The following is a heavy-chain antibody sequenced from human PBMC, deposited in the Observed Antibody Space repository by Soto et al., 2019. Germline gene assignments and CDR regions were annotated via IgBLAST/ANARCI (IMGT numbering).Heavy chain of an antibody. V-gene: IGHV4-34*01. CDR3: SRPGGGYYSYRDV. CDR1: GGPFSGYY. J-gene: IGHJ6*03. Sequence: SETLPRTCAVYGGPFSGYYWSWIRQPPGKGLEWIGEINHSGSTNYNPSRKSRVTISVDTSNNQFSLKLCSVTAADPAVYYCSRPGGGYYSYRDVCGKGTTVTVSS. CDR2: INHSGST. D-gene: IGHD2-21*01.